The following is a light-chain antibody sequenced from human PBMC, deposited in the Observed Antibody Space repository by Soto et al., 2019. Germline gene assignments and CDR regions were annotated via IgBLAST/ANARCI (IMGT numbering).Light chain of an antibody. CDR1: RTVGNF. CDR3: HQRQSWPRT. CDR2: DAS. Sequence: EIVLTQSPATLSLSPGERATLSCRASRTVGNFLAWYQQKPGQAPRLLIYDASNRATGIPARFSGSGSGTDFTLTISDVQPEDFALYYCHQRQSWPRTFGQGTKVDIK. J-gene: IGKJ1*01. V-gene: IGKV3-11*01.